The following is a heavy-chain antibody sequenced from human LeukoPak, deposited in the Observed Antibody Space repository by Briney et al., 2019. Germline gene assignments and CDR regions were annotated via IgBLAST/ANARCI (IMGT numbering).Heavy chain of an antibody. Sequence: ASVKVSCKASGYTFTGYYMHWVRQAPGQRLEWMGWINPNSGGTNYAQKFQGRVTMTRDTSISTAYMELSRLRSDDTAVYYCARGAYSSSSHYYYYYYMDVWGKGTTVTVSS. V-gene: IGHV1-2*02. CDR3: ARGAYSSSSHYYYYYYMDV. CDR2: INPNSGGT. J-gene: IGHJ6*03. D-gene: IGHD6-6*01. CDR1: GYTFTGYY.